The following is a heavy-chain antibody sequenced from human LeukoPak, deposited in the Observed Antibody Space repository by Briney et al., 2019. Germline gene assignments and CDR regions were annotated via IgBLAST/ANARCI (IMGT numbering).Heavy chain of an antibody. Sequence: GGSLRLSCAASGFTFRNYAMSWVRQAPGKGLEWVSGVRGSGGSTYYADSVKGRFTISRDNSKITLYLQMNSLRAEDTAVYYCAKESNYDFWSGYYNYWGQGTLVTVSS. CDR1: GFTFRNYA. D-gene: IGHD3-3*01. CDR2: VRGSGGST. J-gene: IGHJ4*02. V-gene: IGHV3-23*01. CDR3: AKESNYDFWSGYYNY.